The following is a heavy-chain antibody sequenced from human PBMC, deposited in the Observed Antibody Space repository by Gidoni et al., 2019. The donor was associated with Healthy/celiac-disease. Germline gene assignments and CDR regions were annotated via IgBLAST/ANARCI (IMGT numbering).Heavy chain of an antibody. J-gene: IGHJ5*02. CDR2: IYYSGST. V-gene: IGHV4-39*01. CDR3: ARRGRGYSYDWFDP. Sequence: QLQLQESGPGLVKPSATLSLTCTVSGGSISRSSYYLGWIRQPPGKGLEWIGSIYYSGSTYYNPSPKSLVTISVDTSKNQFSLKLSSVTAADTAVYYCARRGRGYSYDWFDPWGQGTLVTVSS. D-gene: IGHD5-18*01. CDR1: GGSISRSSYY.